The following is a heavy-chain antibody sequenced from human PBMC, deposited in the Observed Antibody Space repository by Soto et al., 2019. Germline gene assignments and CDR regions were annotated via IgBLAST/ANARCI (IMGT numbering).Heavy chain of an antibody. CDR1: GFTFSSYS. V-gene: IGHV3-21*01. D-gene: IGHD3-3*01. Sequence: GGSLRLSCAASGFTFSSYSMNWVRQAPGKGLEWVSSISSSSSYIYYADSVKGRFTISRDNAKNSLYLQMNSLRAEDTAVYYCARDFEFFGAGHGMDVWGQGTTVTVSS. CDR3: ARDFEFFGAGHGMDV. J-gene: IGHJ6*02. CDR2: ISSSSSYI.